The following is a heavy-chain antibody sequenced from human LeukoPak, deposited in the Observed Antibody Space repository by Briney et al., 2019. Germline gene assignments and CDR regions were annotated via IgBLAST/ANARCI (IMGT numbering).Heavy chain of an antibody. CDR3: ARIAAAGKGLRNYFDY. Sequence: SETLSLTCTVSGGSISSSRYYWGWIRQPPGKVLEWIGSIYYSGSTHYNPSLKSRVTISVDTSKNQFSLKLRSVTAADTAVYYCARIAAAGKGLRNYFDYWGQGTLVTVSS. J-gene: IGHJ4*02. CDR1: GGSISSSRYY. D-gene: IGHD6-13*01. CDR2: IYYSGST. V-gene: IGHV4-39*01.